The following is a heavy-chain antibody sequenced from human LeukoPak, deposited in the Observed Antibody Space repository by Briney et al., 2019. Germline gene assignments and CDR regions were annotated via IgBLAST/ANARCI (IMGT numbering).Heavy chain of an antibody. CDR2: INHSGST. D-gene: IGHD5-18*01. CDR3: ARWFSVYSYGYSVDY. J-gene: IGHJ4*02. CDR1: GGSFSGYY. V-gene: IGHV4-34*01. Sequence: PSETLSLTCAVYGGSFSGYYWSWIRQPPGKGLEWIGEINHSGSTNYNPSLKSRVTISVDTSENQFSLKLSSVTAADTAVYYCARWFSVYSYGYSVDYWGQGTLVTVSS.